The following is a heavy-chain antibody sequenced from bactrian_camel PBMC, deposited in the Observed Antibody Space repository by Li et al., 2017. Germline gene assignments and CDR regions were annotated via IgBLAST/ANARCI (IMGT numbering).Heavy chain of an antibody. V-gene: IGHV3S53*01. J-gene: IGHJ4*01. Sequence: VQLVESGGGSVQAGGSLRLSCVYTVNSACMGWFRQVPGKEGEGVASLGEAGDTNYADSVKGRFTISRDNAKDTLYLQMNSLKIEVTAVYYCALGSSRQATMTARGKGTQVTVS. D-gene: IGHD3*01. CDR1: VNSAC. CDR2: LGEAGDT.